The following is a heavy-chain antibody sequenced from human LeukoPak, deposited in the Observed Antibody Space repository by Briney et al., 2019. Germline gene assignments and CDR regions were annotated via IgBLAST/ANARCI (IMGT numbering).Heavy chain of an antibody. CDR3: ARGPIAAAGIWFDP. V-gene: IGHV3-7*03. CDR1: GFTFSSYW. D-gene: IGHD6-13*01. J-gene: IGHJ5*02. Sequence: GGSLRLSCAASGFTFSSYWMSWVRQAPGKGLEWVANIKQDGSEKYYVDSVKGRFTISRDNAKNSLYLQMNSLRSEDTAVYYCARGPIAAAGIWFDPWGQGTLVTVSS. CDR2: IKQDGSEK.